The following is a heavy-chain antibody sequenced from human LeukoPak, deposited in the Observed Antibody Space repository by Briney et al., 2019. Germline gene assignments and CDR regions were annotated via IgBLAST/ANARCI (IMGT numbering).Heavy chain of an antibody. CDR2: IIYDGINE. CDR1: GFSFSSFG. Sequence: GGSLRLSCAASGFSFSSFGIHWVRQAPGKGLEWVAAIIYDGINELYADAVKGRFTISRDNSKNTLYLQMNSLRAEDTAVYYCAKDAVVRGTEGWFDPWGQGTLVTVSS. CDR3: AKDAVVRGTEGWFDP. J-gene: IGHJ5*02. V-gene: IGHV3-30*18. D-gene: IGHD3-10*01.